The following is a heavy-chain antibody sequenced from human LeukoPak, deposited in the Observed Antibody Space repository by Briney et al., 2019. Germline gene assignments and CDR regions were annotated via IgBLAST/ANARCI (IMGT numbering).Heavy chain of an antibody. D-gene: IGHD6-13*01. CDR1: GFTFSNYA. J-gene: IGHJ4*02. Sequence: GGSLRLSCVVSGFTFSNYAMSWVRQAPGKGLEWVSAISGSGGSTSYADSVKGRFTIPRDNSKNTLYLQTDSMGAEDWAVYYCAKAAAGHGGIHWGQRTLVTVSS. CDR2: ISGSGGST. V-gene: IGHV3-23*01. CDR3: AKAAAGHGGIH.